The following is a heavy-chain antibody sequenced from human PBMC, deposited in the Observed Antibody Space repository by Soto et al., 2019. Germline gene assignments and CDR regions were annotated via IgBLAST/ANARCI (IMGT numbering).Heavy chain of an antibody. CDR1: GFIFSSHN. Sequence: GGSLRLSCAASGFIFSSHNMNWVRQAPGKGLEWVSSITGSSSYIFYADSVKGRFTISRDNAKNTVYLQMNSLRAEDTAVYYCARGDEGYYYYGMDVWGQGTTVTVSS. J-gene: IGHJ6*02. CDR3: ARGDEGYYYYGMDV. CDR2: ITGSSSYI. V-gene: IGHV3-21*06.